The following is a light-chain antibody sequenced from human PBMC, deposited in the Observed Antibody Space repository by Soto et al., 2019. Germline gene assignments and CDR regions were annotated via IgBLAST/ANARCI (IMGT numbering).Light chain of an antibody. CDR3: QQRSNLIT. CDR2: DAS. Sequence: EIVLTQSPATLSFSPGERGTLSCRASQSVSSHLAWYQQKPGQAPRLLIYDASNRATGIPARFSGSGSGTDFTLTISSLEPEDFAVYYCQQRSNLITFGQGTRLEI. J-gene: IGKJ5*01. V-gene: IGKV3-11*01. CDR1: QSVSSH.